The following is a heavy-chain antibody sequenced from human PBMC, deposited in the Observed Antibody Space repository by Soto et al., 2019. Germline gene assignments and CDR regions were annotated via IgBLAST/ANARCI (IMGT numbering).Heavy chain of an antibody. V-gene: IGHV3-30*18. CDR3: AKDNGNYGGCFDY. J-gene: IGHJ4*02. CDR2: ISYDGSNK. CDR1: GFTFSSYG. D-gene: IGHD1-7*01. Sequence: QVQLVESGGGVVQPGRSLRLSCAASGFTFSSYGMHWVRQAPGKGLEWVAVISYDGSNKYYADSVKGRFTISRDNSKNTLYLQMNSLRGEDTAVYYCAKDNGNYGGCFDYWGQGTLVTVSS.